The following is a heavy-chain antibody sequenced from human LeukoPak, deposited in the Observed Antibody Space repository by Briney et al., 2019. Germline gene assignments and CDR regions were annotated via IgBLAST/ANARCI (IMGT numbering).Heavy chain of an antibody. Sequence: SETLSLTCTVSGGSISSGDYYWSWIRQPPGKGLEWIGYIYYSGSTYYNPSLKSRVTISVDTSKNQFSLKLSSVTAADTAVYYCARLRAEKASIAAAGTGSYYYYGMDVWGQGTTVTVSS. J-gene: IGHJ6*02. CDR1: GGSISSGDYY. CDR2: IYYSGST. CDR3: ARLRAEKASIAAAGTGSYYYYGMDV. V-gene: IGHV4-30-4*01. D-gene: IGHD6-13*01.